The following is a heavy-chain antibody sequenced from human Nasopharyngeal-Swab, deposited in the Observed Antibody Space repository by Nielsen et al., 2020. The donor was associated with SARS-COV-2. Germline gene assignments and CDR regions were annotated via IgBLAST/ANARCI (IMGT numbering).Heavy chain of an antibody. CDR2: ISSHDET. V-gene: IGHV2-26*02. D-gene: IGHD1-1*01. CDR1: GFSLSDAGWG. Sequence: SGPTLVKPTETLTLTCTVSGFSLSDAGWGINWLRQPPGKALEWLAHISSHDETSYNTSLKTRLTISRDTSRRQVVLAMTNMDPVDTGTYYCARDTRERVPSSPHNSMGVWGQGTTVTVSS. CDR3: ARDTRERVPSSPHNSMGV. J-gene: IGHJ6*02.